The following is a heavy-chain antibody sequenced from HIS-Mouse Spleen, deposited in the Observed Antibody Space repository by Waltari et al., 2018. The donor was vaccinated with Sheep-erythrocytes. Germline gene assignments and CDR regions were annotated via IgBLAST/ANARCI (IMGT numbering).Heavy chain of an antibody. CDR1: GFTFSSDS. CDR2: LSSSSSYI. J-gene: IGHJ4*02. CDR3: ARVASGATFDY. Sequence: EVQLVESGGGLVKPGGSLRLSCAASGFTFSSDSMNWVRQAPGKGLQWVSSLSSSSSYIYYADSVKGRFTISGDNAKNSLYLQMNSLRAEDTAVYYCARVASGATFDYWGQGTLVTVSS. V-gene: IGHV3-21*01. D-gene: IGHD1-26*01.